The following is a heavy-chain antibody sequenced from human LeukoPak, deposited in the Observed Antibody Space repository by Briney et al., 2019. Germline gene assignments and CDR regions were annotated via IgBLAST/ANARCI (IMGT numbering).Heavy chain of an antibody. D-gene: IGHD6-19*01. Sequence: GGSLRLSCAASGFTFSSYGMHWVRQAPGKGLVGVAVIWYDGSNKYYADSVKGRFTISRDNSKNTLYLQMNSLRAEDTAVYYCARDGIAVAGTSGDYFDYWGQGTLVTVSS. CDR3: ARDGIAVAGTSGDYFDY. CDR2: IWYDGSNK. V-gene: IGHV3-33*01. CDR1: GFTFSSYG. J-gene: IGHJ4*02.